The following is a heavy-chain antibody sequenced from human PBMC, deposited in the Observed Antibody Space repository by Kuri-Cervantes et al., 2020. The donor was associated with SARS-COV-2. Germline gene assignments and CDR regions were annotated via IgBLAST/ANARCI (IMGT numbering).Heavy chain of an antibody. CDR3: ARVIIAVAGTDTFDI. CDR1: GYTFTSYG. Sequence: ASVKVSCKASGYTFTSYGISWVRQAPGQGLEWMGWISAYNGNTNYAQKLQGRVTMTTDTSTSTAYMELRSLRSDDTAVYYCARVIIAVAGTDTFDIWGQGTMVTVSS. CDR2: ISAYNGNT. D-gene: IGHD6-19*01. J-gene: IGHJ3*02. V-gene: IGHV1-18*01.